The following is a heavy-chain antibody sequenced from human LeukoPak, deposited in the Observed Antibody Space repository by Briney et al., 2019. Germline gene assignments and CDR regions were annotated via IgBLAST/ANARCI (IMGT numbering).Heavy chain of an antibody. D-gene: IGHD6-19*01. CDR3: ARVRQTGYSSGWTTS. CDR2: IYASGST. CDR1: GGSISSQY. V-gene: IGHV4-4*07. Sequence: PSETPSLTCTVSGGSISSQYWSWVRQPAGKGLEWIGRIYASGSTNYNPSLKSRVTISVDTSKNQFSLKLSSVTAADTAVYYCARVRQTGYSSGWTTSWGQGTLVTVSS. J-gene: IGHJ4*02.